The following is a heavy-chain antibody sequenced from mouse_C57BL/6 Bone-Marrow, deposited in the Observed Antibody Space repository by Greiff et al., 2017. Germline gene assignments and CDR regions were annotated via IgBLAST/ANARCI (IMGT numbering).Heavy chain of an antibody. CDR1: GYTFTSYG. V-gene: IGHV1-81*01. J-gene: IGHJ2*01. Sequence: QVQLQQSGAELARPGASVKLSCKASGYTFTSYGISWVKQRTGQGLEWIGEIYPRSGNTYYNEKFKGKATLTADKSSSTAYMELRSLTSEDSAVYFCARGPTVVALDYWGQGTTLTVSS. CDR3: ARGPTVVALDY. CDR2: IYPRSGNT. D-gene: IGHD1-1*01.